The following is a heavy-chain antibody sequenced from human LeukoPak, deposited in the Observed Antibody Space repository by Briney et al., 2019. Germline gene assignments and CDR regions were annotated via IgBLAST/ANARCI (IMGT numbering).Heavy chain of an antibody. CDR2: NSAYNGNT. Sequence: GASVKVSCKASGYTFTSYGISWVRQAPGQGLEWMGWNSAYNGNTNYAQKLQGRVTMTTDTSTSTAYMELRSLRSDDTAVYYCARVSGDSYYYYMDVWGKGTTVTVSS. J-gene: IGHJ6*03. D-gene: IGHD3-10*01. CDR3: ARVSGDSYYYYMDV. CDR1: GYTFTSYG. V-gene: IGHV1-18*01.